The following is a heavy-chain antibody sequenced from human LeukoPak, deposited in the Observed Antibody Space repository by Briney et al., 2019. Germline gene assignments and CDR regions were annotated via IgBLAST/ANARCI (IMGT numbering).Heavy chain of an antibody. CDR3: ARGRIGGGNRVDY. CDR2: INPNSGGT. Sequence: ASVKVSCKASGYTFTGYYMHWVRQAPGQGLEWMGRINPNSGGTNYAQKFQGRVTMTRDTSISTAYMEPSRLRSDDTAVYYCARGRIGGGNRVDYWGQGTLVTVSS. CDR1: GYTFTGYY. D-gene: IGHD4-23*01. J-gene: IGHJ4*02. V-gene: IGHV1-2*06.